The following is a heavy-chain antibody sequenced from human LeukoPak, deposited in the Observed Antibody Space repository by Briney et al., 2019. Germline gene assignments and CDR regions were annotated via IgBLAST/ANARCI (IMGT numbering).Heavy chain of an antibody. Sequence: ASVKVSCKISGYSPTELAIHWVRQAHGKGHEWMGGSDPEDVKTSFAEKFQGRVTFTEDTSTATAFMELSRLRSDDTAVYYCATFQAYANSGHLRPYFDYWGQGTLVTVSS. CDR3: ATFQAYANSGHLRPYFDY. D-gene: IGHD3-22*01. CDR1: GYSPTELA. CDR2: SDPEDVKT. V-gene: IGHV1-24*01. J-gene: IGHJ4*02.